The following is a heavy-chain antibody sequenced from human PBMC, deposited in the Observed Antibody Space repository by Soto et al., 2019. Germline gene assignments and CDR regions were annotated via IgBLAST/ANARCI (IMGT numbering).Heavy chain of an antibody. D-gene: IGHD1-26*01. CDR2: VRRKVNNYAT. CDR3: VRVGQFVLGAFDV. CDR1: GFSLSDSE. V-gene: IGHV3-73*02. Sequence: EVQLVESGGGLVQPGGSLNFSCAASGFSLSDSEIHWVRQASGKGLEWVGRVRRKVNNYATAYAASVKGRFTISRDDSKNTAHLQMTGLKTEDTAVYYCVRVGQFVLGAFDVWGPGTRVIVSS. J-gene: IGHJ3*01.